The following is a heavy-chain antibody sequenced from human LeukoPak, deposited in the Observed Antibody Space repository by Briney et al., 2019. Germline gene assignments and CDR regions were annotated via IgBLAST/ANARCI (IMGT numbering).Heavy chain of an antibody. Sequence: ASVTVSCKASGYTFTGYYMHWVRQAPGQGLEWMGWINPNSGGTNYAQKFQGRVTMTRDTSLSTAYMELSRLRSDDTAVYYCAREDGSGSYYNPPHFDYWGQGTLVTVSS. J-gene: IGHJ4*02. D-gene: IGHD3-10*01. CDR1: GYTFTGYY. V-gene: IGHV1-2*02. CDR2: INPNSGGT. CDR3: AREDGSGSYYNPPHFDY.